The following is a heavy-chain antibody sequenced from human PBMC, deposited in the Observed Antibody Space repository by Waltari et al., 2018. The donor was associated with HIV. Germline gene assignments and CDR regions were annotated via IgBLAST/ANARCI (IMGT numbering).Heavy chain of an antibody. CDR1: GFTFSSYW. D-gene: IGHD3-9*01. V-gene: IGHV3-74*01. Sequence: EVQLVESGGGLVQPGGSLRLSCAASGFTFSSYWMHWVRQAPGTGLGWVSRIKSDGTITTYVDSVKGRFTISRDNAKNTLFLQMNSLRAEDTAIYYCARDLVVLRYFDWLSTYFDYWGQGTLVTVSS. CDR3: ARDLVVLRYFDWLSTYFDY. J-gene: IGHJ4*02. CDR2: IKSDGTIT.